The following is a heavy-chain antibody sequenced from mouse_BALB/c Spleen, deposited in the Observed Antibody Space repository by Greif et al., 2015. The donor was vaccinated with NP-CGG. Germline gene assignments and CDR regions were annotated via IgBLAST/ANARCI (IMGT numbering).Heavy chain of an antibody. J-gene: IGHJ4*01. CDR3: ARGGSSYGYAMDY. D-gene: IGHD1-1*01. CDR1: GYAFSSYW. CDR2: IYPGDGDT. V-gene: IGHV1-80*01. Sequence: VQLQQSGAELVRPGSSVKISCKASGYAFSSYWMNWVKQRPGQGLEWIGQIYPGDGDTNYNGKFKGKATLTADKSSSTAYMQLSSLTSEDSAVYFCARGGSSYGYAMDYWGQGTSVTVSS.